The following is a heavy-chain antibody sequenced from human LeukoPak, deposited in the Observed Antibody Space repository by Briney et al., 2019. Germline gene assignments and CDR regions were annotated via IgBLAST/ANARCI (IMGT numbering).Heavy chain of an antibody. D-gene: IGHD2-2*02. Sequence: GGSLRLSCAASGFPFSTYWMHWVRQAPGKGPVWVSRISSDGIDTNYADSVKGRFTISRDNAKNTLFLQMNSLRAADTAVYYCARGRYCSSTSCYIGPNRAKKFDCWGQGTLVTVSS. V-gene: IGHV3-74*01. J-gene: IGHJ4*02. CDR3: ARGRYCSSTSCYIGPNRAKKFDC. CDR2: ISSDGIDT. CDR1: GFPFSTYW.